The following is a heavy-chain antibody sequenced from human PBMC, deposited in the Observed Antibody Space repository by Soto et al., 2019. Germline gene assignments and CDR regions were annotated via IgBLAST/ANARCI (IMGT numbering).Heavy chain of an antibody. CDR1: GGSISIYY. D-gene: IGHD6-19*01. CDR3: ARRGYSSGWYYFDY. V-gene: IGHV4-59*01. CDR2: ILYSGST. J-gene: IGHJ4*02. Sequence: SETLYLTYSVSGGSISIYYWSWIRQPPGKGLEWIGYILYSGSTNYSPSLKSRVTISVDTSKNQFSLKLTSVTAADTAVYYCARRGYSSGWYYFDYWGQGTLVTVSS.